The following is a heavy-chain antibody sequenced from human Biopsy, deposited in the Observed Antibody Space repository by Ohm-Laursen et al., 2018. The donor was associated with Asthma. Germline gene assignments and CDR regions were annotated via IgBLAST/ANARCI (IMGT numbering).Heavy chain of an antibody. CDR2: IYHLGNA. J-gene: IGHJ6*02. CDR1: GGSISVSNW. D-gene: IGHD6-19*01. Sequence: SETLSLTCDVSGGSISVSNWWSWVRQPPGRGLEWIGQIYHLGNANYNPSLKSRVTMSVDKSKNQFSLKLTSVTAAGTAVYYCAKIYDRLVLYGMDVWGQGTTVTVSS. CDR3: AKIYDRLVLYGMDV. V-gene: IGHV4-4*02.